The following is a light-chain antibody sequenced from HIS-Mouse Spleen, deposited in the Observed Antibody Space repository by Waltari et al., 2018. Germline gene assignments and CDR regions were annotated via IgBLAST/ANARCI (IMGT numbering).Light chain of an antibody. CDR2: AAS. V-gene: IGKV1-9*01. J-gene: IGKJ1*01. CDR1: QGISSY. Sequence: DIQLTQSPSFLSASVGDRVTITCRASQGISSYLAWYQQQPGKSPKLLIYAASTLQRGVPSRFSGSGAGTEFTLTISSLQPEDFATYYCQQLNSYPPTFGQGTKVEIK. CDR3: QQLNSYPPT.